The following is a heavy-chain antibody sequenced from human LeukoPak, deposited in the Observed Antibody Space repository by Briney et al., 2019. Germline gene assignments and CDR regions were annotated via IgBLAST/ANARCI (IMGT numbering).Heavy chain of an antibody. J-gene: IGHJ4*02. CDR1: GYSFTTYW. Sequence: GESLKISCKTSGYSFTTYWIGWVRQMPGKGLEWMGILYPGDSDTRYSPSFQGQVTISADRSISTAYLQWSSLKASDSAMYYCARQSLGGSSKWYYFWGQGTLVTVSS. CDR3: ARQSLGGSSKWYYF. D-gene: IGHD6-13*01. CDR2: LYPGDSDT. V-gene: IGHV5-51*01.